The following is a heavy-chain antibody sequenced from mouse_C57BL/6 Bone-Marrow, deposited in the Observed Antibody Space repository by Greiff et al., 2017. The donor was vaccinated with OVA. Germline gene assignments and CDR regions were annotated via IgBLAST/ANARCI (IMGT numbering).Heavy chain of an antibody. Sequence: EVQRVESGAELVRPGASVKLSCTASGFNIKDDYMHWVKQRPEQGLEWIGWIDPENGDTEYASKFQGKATITADTSSNTAYLQLSSLTSEDTAVYYCTTGDYAWYFDVWGTGTTVTVSS. J-gene: IGHJ1*03. CDR2: IDPENGDT. D-gene: IGHD2-4*01. CDR3: TTGDYAWYFDV. V-gene: IGHV14-4*01. CDR1: GFNIKDDY.